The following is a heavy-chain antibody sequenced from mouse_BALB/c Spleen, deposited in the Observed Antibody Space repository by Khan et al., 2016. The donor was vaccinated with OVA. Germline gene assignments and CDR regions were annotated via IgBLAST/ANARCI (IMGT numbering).Heavy chain of an antibody. J-gene: IGHJ1*01. CDR2: INTYTGEP. D-gene: IGHD1-3*01. CDR1: GYTFTNYR. CDR3: ARETSYWYFDV. V-gene: IGHV9-1*02. Sequence: QIQLVQSGPELKKPGETVKISCKASGYTFTNYRMNWMKQAPGKGLKWMGWINTYTGEPTSADDFKGRFAFSLETSASTAYLQIHSLKNEDMATYFCARETSYWYFDVWGAGTTVTVSS.